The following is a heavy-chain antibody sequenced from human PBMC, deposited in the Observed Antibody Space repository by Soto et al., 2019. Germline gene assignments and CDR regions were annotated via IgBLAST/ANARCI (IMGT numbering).Heavy chain of an antibody. V-gene: IGHV1-2*02. CDR2: INPNSGGT. CDR1: GYTFTGYY. J-gene: IGHJ4*02. Sequence: ASVKVSCKASGYTFTGYYMHWVRQAPGQGLEWMGWINPNSGGTNYAQKFQGRVTMTRDTSISTAYMELSRLRSDDTAVYYCARVGVLGYCSSTSCSSFDYWGRGTLVPVSS. CDR3: ARVGVLGYCSSTSCSSFDY. D-gene: IGHD2-2*01.